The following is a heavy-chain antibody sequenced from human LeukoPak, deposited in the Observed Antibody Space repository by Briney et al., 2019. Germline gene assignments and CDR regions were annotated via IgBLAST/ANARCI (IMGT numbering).Heavy chain of an antibody. Sequence: SGKLSCKAPGGTFSSYAISWVRQAAGLVLEWMGRIIPCLGIANYAHEFKCTVTITADKSTIQTYMQLSRLRCEGTAVYYRARWGIYCSPYRQNWGQGTLVTGSS. J-gene: IGHJ4*02. CDR2: IIPCLGIA. CDR1: GGTFSSYA. V-gene: IGHV1-69*04. CDR3: ARWGIYCSPYRQN. D-gene: IGHD2-15*01.